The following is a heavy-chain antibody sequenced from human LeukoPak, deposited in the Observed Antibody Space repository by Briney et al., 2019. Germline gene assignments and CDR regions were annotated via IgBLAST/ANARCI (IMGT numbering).Heavy chain of an antibody. J-gene: IGHJ4*02. CDR3: ARAITDFDY. CDR2: IKPDGSET. D-gene: IGHD1-14*01. CDR1: GFNFNTYW. Sequence: PGGSRRLSCAASGFNFNTYWMSWVRQAPGEGLEWVANIKPDGSETNYVESVKRRFTLSRDNDKRSLYLHMNRLRVEDTAVYYCARAITDFDYWGQGTLVTVAS. V-gene: IGHV3-7*01.